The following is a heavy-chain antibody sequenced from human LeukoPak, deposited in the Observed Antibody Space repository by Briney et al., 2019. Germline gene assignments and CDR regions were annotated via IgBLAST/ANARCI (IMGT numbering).Heavy chain of an antibody. D-gene: IGHD6-19*01. CDR1: GGSISSYY. CDR3: ASQLSSGWYYFHY. CDR2: IYTTGST. J-gene: IGHJ4*02. V-gene: IGHV4-4*07. Sequence: SETLSLTCTVSGGSISSYYWSWIRQPAGKGLEWIGRIYTTGSTNYNPSLKSRVTMSVDTSKNQFSPKLSSVTATDTAVYYCASQLSSGWYYFHYWGQGTLVTVSS.